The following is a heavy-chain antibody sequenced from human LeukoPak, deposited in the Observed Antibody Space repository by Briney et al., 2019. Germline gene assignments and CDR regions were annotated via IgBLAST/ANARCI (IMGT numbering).Heavy chain of an antibody. CDR3: AKLWIAAAGH. D-gene: IGHD6-13*01. J-gene: IGHJ4*02. V-gene: IGHV4-61*01. CDR1: GASVSSGSSY. Sequence: KTSETLSLTCTVSGASVSSGSSYWGWIRQPPGKGLEWIGYIFYSGTTNYSPSLKSRVTMSLDTSENQFSLRLSSVTAADTAVYYCAKLWIAAAGHWGQGTLVTVSS. CDR2: IFYSGTT.